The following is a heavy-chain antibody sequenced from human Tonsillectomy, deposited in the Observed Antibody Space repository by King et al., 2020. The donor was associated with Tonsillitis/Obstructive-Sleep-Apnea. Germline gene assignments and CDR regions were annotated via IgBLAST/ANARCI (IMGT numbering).Heavy chain of an antibody. CDR1: GFTFSSYS. CDR2: ISSSSSYI. D-gene: IGHD3-3*01. J-gene: IGHJ6*03. Sequence: VQLVESGGGLVKPGGSLRLSCAASGFTFSSYSMNWVRQAPGKGLEWVTSISSSSSYIYYADSVKGRFTISRDNAKNSLYLQMNSLRAEDTAVYYCARRITTFGVVIITPIDYYYYYMDVWGKGTTVTVSS. CDR3: ARRITTFGVVIITPIDYYYYYMDV. V-gene: IGHV3-21*01.